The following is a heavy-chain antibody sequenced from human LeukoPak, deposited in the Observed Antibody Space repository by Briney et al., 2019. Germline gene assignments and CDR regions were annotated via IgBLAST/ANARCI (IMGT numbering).Heavy chain of an antibody. J-gene: IGHJ4*02. CDR3: ARLLVGAPSLDY. CDR1: GFTVSSNY. D-gene: IGHD1-26*01. V-gene: IGHV3-53*01. Sequence: GGSLRLSCAASGFTVSSNYMSWVRQAPGKGLEWVSVIYSGGSTYYADSVKGRFTISRDNSKNTLYLQMNSLRAEDTAVYYCARLLVGAPSLDYWGQGTLVTVSS. CDR2: IYSGGST.